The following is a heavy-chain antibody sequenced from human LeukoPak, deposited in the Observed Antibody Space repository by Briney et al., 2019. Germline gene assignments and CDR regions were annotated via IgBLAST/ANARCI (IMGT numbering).Heavy chain of an antibody. CDR1: GDSIINYY. Sequence: PSETLSLTCTVSGDSIINYYWSWIRQPPGKGLEWIGYIYTSGTTKYSPSLRSRVTISGDTSKNQFSLRLSSVTAADTAVYYCARGHRPNYRYCSGGSCYSGWFDPWGQGTLVTVSS. J-gene: IGHJ5*02. CDR2: IYTSGTT. CDR3: ARGHRPNYRYCSGGSCYSGWFDP. D-gene: IGHD2-15*01. V-gene: IGHV4-4*09.